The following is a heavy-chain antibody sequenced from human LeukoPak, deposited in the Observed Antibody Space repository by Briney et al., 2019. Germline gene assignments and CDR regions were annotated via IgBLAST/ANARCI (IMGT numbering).Heavy chain of an antibody. J-gene: IGHJ4*02. CDR1: GITLSNYG. D-gene: IGHD3-10*01. V-gene: IGHV3-23*01. Sequence: GGSLRLSCVVSGITLSNYGMSWVREARGRGLEWVSGISERGGSTNYADCVEGRFIISRDTSKNTVYLQMNSLRVEDTAVYFCAKRGIVIRAVIIIGFHKEAYYFDYWGQGILVTVSS. CDR2: ISERGGST. CDR3: AKRGIVIRAVIIIGFHKEAYYFDY.